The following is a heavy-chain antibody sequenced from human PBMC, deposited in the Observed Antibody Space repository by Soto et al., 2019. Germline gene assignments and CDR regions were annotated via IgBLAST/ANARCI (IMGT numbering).Heavy chain of an antibody. CDR1: GFTFDDYA. J-gene: IGHJ3*02. D-gene: IGHD3-22*01. CDR3: AKDMHSSGYYEAAFDI. V-gene: IGHV3-9*01. Sequence: DVQLVESGGGLVQPGRSLRLSCAASGFTFDDYAMHWVRQAPGKGLEWVSGISWNSGSIGYADSVKGRFTISRDNAKNSLYLQMNSLRAEDTALYYCAKDMHSSGYYEAAFDIWGQGTMVTVSS. CDR2: ISWNSGSI.